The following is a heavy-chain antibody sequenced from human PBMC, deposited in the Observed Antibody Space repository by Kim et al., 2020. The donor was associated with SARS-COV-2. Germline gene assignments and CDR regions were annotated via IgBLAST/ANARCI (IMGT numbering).Heavy chain of an antibody. CDR3: PHRPYFITVIVEGMSSGCDR. CDR2: IYWYDDK. Sequence: SGPTLVNPTQTLTLTCTFSGFSLSTSGVAVCWIRQPPGKALEWLALIYWYDDKRYSPSLKSRLTITKDTSKNQVVLIRTNLDPVDTATYYCPHRPYFITVIVEGMSSGCDRWGQGALVTVSS. CDR1: GFSLSTSGVA. J-gene: IGHJ5*02. V-gene: IGHV2-5*01. D-gene: IGHD3-22*01.